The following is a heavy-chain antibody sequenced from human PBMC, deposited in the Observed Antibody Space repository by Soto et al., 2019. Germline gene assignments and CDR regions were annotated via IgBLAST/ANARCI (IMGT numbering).Heavy chain of an antibody. D-gene: IGHD5-18*01. V-gene: IGHV3-48*02. CDR2: ISSSSSTI. Sequence: GGFLRLSCAASGCTFSGYSMNWVRQAPGKGLEWVSYISSSSSTIYYADSVKGRFTISRDNAKNSLYLQMNSLRDEDTAVYYCARDRRIQLWLLSETSDYWGQGT. J-gene: IGHJ4*02. CDR1: GCTFSGYS. CDR3: ARDRRIQLWLLSETSDY.